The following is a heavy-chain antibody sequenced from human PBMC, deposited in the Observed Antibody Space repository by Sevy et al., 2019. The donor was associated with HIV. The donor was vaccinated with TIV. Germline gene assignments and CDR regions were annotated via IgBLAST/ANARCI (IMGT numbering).Heavy chain of an antibody. J-gene: IGHJ3*02. Sequence: ASVKVSCKASGYTFTGHYMHWVRQAPGQGLEWMGWINPNSGSTDYAQKFQGRVTLTRDTSISTAYLELSRLTSDDTAVYHCARVFPYCSGGSCYSPYDAFDIWGQGTMVTVSS. D-gene: IGHD2-15*01. V-gene: IGHV1-2*02. CDR2: INPNSGST. CDR1: GYTFTGHY. CDR3: ARVFPYCSGGSCYSPYDAFDI.